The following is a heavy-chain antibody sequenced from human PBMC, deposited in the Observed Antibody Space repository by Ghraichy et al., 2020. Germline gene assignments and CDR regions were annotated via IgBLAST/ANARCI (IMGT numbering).Heavy chain of an antibody. J-gene: IGHJ4*02. CDR2: IYYSGST. CDR3: ARQGLNWNDVIGFDY. Sequence: SETLSLTCTVSGGSISSSSYYWGWIRQPPGKGLEWIGSIYYSGSTYYNPSLKSRVTISVDTSKNQFSLKLSSVTAADTAVYYCARQGLNWNDVIGFDYWGQGTLVTVSS. V-gene: IGHV4-39*01. D-gene: IGHD1-20*01. CDR1: GGSISSSSYY.